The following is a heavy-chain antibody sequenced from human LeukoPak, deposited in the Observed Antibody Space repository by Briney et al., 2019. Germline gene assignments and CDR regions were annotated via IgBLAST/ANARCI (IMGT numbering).Heavy chain of an antibody. V-gene: IGHV3-30*04. CDR3: ARDVDSGSGSYYFDY. CDR2: ISYDGSDK. D-gene: IGHD3-10*01. J-gene: IGHJ4*02. Sequence: PGRSLRLSCAASGFTFSSYAMHWVRQAPGKGLEWEAVISYDGSDKYYADSVKGRFTISRDNSKNTLYLQMNSLRAEDTAVYSCARDVDSGSGSYYFDYWGQGTLVTVSS. CDR1: GFTFSSYA.